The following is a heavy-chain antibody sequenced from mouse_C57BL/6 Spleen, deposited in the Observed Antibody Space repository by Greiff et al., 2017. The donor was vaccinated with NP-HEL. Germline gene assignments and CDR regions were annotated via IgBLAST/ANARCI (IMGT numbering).Heavy chain of an antibody. CDR2: IFPGSGST. J-gene: IGHJ3*01. D-gene: IGHD1-1*01. CDR1: GYTFTDYY. Sequence: VMLVESGPELVKPGASVKISCKASGYTFTDYYINWVKQRPGQGLEWIGWIFPGSGSTYYNEKFKGKATLTVDKSSSTAYMLLSSLTSEDSAVYFCARNYGSSYPAYWGQGTLVTVSA. V-gene: IGHV1-75*01. CDR3: ARNYGSSYPAY.